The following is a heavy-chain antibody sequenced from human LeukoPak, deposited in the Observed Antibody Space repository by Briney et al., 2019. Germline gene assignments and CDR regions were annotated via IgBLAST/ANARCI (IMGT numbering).Heavy chain of an antibody. CDR2: ISAYNGNT. V-gene: IGHV1-18*01. D-gene: IGHD3-10*01. Sequence: ASVTVSCKASGYTFTSYGISWVRQAPGQGLEWMGWISAYNGNTNYAQKLQGRVTMTTDTSTSTAYMELRSLRSDDTAVYYCARDTPSLLWFGELFNYYYYGMDVWGQGTTVTVSS. CDR1: GYTFTSYG. CDR3: ARDTPSLLWFGELFNYYYYGMDV. J-gene: IGHJ6*02.